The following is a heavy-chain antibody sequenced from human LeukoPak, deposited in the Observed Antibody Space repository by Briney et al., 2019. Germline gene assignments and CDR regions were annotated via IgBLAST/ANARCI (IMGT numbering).Heavy chain of an antibody. V-gene: IGHV4-39*07. Sequence: SETLSLTCTVSGDSISSHSYFWGWIRQPPGKGLEWIGNIHYIGSTYYNPSLKSRVTMSVDTSKNQFSLKLSSVTAADTAVYYCARDGDSTSPYYYYYYMDVWGKGTTVTVSS. D-gene: IGHD2-2*01. CDR2: IHYIGST. J-gene: IGHJ6*03. CDR3: ARDGDSTSPYYYYYYMDV. CDR1: GDSISSHSYF.